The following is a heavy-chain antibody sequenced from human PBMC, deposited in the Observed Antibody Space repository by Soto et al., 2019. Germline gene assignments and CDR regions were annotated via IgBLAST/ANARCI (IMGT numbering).Heavy chain of an antibody. CDR3: VRVPSWRFGEFTPHFDY. Sequence: GASVKVSCKASGGTFSSYAISWVRQAPGQGLEWMGGIIPIFGTANYAQKFQGRVTITADKSTSTAYMELSSLRSEDTAVYYCVRVPSWRFGEFTPHFDYWGQGTLVTVSS. J-gene: IGHJ4*02. CDR1: GGTFSSYA. CDR2: IIPIFGTA. D-gene: IGHD3-10*01. V-gene: IGHV1-69*06.